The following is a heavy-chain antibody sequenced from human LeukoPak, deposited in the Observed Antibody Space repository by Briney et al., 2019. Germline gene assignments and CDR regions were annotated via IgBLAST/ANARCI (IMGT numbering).Heavy chain of an antibody. Sequence: SETLSLTCTVSDGSINSFYWSWIRQPPGKGLEWIGYIYYSGSTNYNPSLKSRVTISVDTSKNQFSLNLNSVTAADTAVYYCARDDADPSGQFRAFDPWGQGALVTVFS. V-gene: IGHV4-59*01. CDR3: ARDDADPSGQFRAFDP. J-gene: IGHJ5*02. CDR1: DGSINSFY. CDR2: IYYSGST. D-gene: IGHD1-26*01.